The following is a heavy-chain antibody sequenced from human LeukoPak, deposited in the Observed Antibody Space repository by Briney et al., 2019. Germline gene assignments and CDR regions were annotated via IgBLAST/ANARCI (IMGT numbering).Heavy chain of an antibody. V-gene: IGHV3-74*01. CDR3: VRVGARLGAFDI. Sequence: GGSLRLSCAASGFTFSSYWMHWVRQAPGKGLVWVSRINSDGSRTSYADSVKGRFTISRDNAKNTLYLQMNSLRAEDTAVYYCVRVGARLGAFDIWGQGTMVTVSS. CDR1: GFTFSSYW. J-gene: IGHJ3*02. D-gene: IGHD6-25*01. CDR2: INSDGSRT.